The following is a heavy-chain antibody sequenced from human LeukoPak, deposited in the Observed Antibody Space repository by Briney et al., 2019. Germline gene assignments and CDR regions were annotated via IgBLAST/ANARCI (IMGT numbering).Heavy chain of an antibody. D-gene: IGHD3-10*01. V-gene: IGHV4-59*01. J-gene: IGHJ4*02. CDR3: ARVLGGSGRYFDY. CDR2: IYYSGST. CDR1: GGSISSYY. Sequence: SSETLSLTCTVSGGSISSYYWSRIRQPPGKGLEWIGYIYYSGSTNYNPSLKSRVTISVDTSKNQFSLKLSSVTAADTAVYYCARVLGGSGRYFDYWGQGTLVTASS.